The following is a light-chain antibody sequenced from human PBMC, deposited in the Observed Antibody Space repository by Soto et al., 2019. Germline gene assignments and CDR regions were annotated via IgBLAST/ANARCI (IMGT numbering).Light chain of an antibody. Sequence: QSALAQPRSVSGSPGQSVTISCTGTTGDVGTYNFVSWYQLHPGKAPKLMIYDASKRPSGVPDRFSASKCGNTASLTISGLQADDEADYHCCSYAGSFTWVFGGGTKVTGL. CDR2: DAS. V-gene: IGLV2-11*01. CDR3: CSYAGSFTWV. J-gene: IGLJ3*02. CDR1: TGDVGTYNF.